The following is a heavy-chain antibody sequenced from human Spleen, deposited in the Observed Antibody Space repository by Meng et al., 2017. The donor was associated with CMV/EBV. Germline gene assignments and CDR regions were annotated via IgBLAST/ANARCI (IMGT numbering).Heavy chain of an antibody. CDR1: GDSISSTSYY. CDR3: ARSASTNLEAFDI. J-gene: IGHJ3*02. CDR2: IYYGGST. V-gene: IGHV4-39*07. Sequence: SGDSISSTSYYWGWSRQPPGKGLEWIGSIYYGGSTYYNPSLKSRVTISVDTSKNQFSLKLSSVTAADTAVYYCARSASTNLEAFDIWDQGTMVTVSS.